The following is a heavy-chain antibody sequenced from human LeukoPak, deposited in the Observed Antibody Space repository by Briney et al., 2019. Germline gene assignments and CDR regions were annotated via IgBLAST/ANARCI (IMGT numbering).Heavy chain of an antibody. D-gene: IGHD2-21*01. V-gene: IGHV1-18*01. CDR1: GYTFTSYG. Sequence: ASVKVSCKASGYTFTSYGISWVRQAPGQGLEWMGWISAYNGNTNYAQKLQGRGTMTTDTSTSTAYMELRSLRSDDTAVYYCARSSSVTIPGYYFDYWGQGTLVTVSS. J-gene: IGHJ4*02. CDR3: ARSSSVTIPGYYFDY. CDR2: ISAYNGNT.